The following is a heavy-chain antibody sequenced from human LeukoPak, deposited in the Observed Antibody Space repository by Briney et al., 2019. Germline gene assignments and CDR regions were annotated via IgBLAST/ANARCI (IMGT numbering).Heavy chain of an antibody. CDR1: GYTFTGYY. V-gene: IGHV1-2*02. CDR3: ARIPRYCSSTSCYRNDY. D-gene: IGHD2-2*01. Sequence: ASVKVSCKASGYTFTGYYMHWVRQAPGQGLEWMGWINPNSGGTNYAQKFQGRVTMTRDMSISTAYMELSRLRSDDTAVYYCARIPRYCSSTSCYRNDYWGQGTLVTVSS. J-gene: IGHJ4*02. CDR2: INPNSGGT.